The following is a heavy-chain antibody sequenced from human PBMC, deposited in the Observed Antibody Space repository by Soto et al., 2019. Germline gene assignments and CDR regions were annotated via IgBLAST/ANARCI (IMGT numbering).Heavy chain of an antibody. CDR3: ARGASAKYCSGGSCYGSWFDP. CDR2: ISAYNGST. J-gene: IGHJ5*02. D-gene: IGHD2-15*01. CDR1: GYTFTSYG. Sequence: GASVKVSCKASGYTFTSYGISWVRQAPGQGLEWMGWISAYNGSTNYAQKFQGRVTMTRDTSTSTVYMELSSLRSEDTAVYYCARGASAKYCSGGSCYGSWFDPWGQGTLVTVSS. V-gene: IGHV1-18*01.